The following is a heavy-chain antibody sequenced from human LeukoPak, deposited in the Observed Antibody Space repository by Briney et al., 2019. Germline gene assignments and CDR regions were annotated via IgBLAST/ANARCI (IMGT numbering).Heavy chain of an antibody. Sequence: GGSLRLSCAASGFTFSSYAMSWVRQAPGKGLEWVSAISGSGGSTYYADSVKGRFTISRDNSKNTLYLQMNSLRAEGTAVYYCAKVNTLTGYYYWGQGTLVTVSS. V-gene: IGHV3-23*01. D-gene: IGHD3-9*01. CDR3: AKVNTLTGYYY. J-gene: IGHJ4*02. CDR1: GFTFSSYA. CDR2: ISGSGGST.